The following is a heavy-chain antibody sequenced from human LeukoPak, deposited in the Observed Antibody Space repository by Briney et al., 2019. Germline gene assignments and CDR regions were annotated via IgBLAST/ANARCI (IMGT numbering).Heavy chain of an antibody. CDR3: ARGVPGTYYYYYMDD. V-gene: IGHV1-2*02. Sequence: EASVRVSCKASGYTFTGYYMHWVRQAPGQGLEWMGWINPNSGGTNYAQKFQGRVTMTRDTSITTAYMELTRLRSDDTAVYYCARGVPGTYYYYYMDDWGKGTTITVSS. CDR2: INPNSGGT. D-gene: IGHD2-2*01. J-gene: IGHJ6*03. CDR1: GYTFTGYY.